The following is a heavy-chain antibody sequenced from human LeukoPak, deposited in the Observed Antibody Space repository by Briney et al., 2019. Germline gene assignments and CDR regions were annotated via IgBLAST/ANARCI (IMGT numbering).Heavy chain of an antibody. D-gene: IGHD3-22*01. Sequence: GASVKVSCKGSVYTFTSYGISWVRQAPGQGLEWMGWISAYNGNTNYAQKLQGRVNMTTDTSTSTAYMELRSLRSDDTAVYYCARDSAGYYDSSGYYPNDYWGQGTLGTVSS. V-gene: IGHV1-18*01. CDR3: ARDSAGYYDSSGYYPNDY. J-gene: IGHJ4*02. CDR1: VYTFTSYG. CDR2: ISAYNGNT.